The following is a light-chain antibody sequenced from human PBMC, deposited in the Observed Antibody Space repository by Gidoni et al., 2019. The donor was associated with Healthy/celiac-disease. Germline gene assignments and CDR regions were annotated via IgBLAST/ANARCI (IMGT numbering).Light chain of an antibody. CDR1: QSLLHSNGYNY. CDR3: MQALQTPWT. V-gene: IGKV2-28*01. CDR2: LGS. J-gene: IGKJ1*01. Sequence: DIVMTQPPLSLPVTPGEPASISCRSSQSLLHSNGYNYLGWYLQKPGQSPQLLIYLGSNRASGVPDRFSGSGSGTDFTLKISRVEAEDVGVYYCMQALQTPWTFGQGTKVEIK.